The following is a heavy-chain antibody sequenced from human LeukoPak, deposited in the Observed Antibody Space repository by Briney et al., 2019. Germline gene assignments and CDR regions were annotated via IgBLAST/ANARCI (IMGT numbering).Heavy chain of an antibody. Sequence: SETLSLTCTVSGGSISSYYWGWIRQPPGKGLEWIGSRNTYYNPSLKSRVTISVDTSKNQFSLELSSVTAADTAVYYCARAGYGDSDFDYWGQGTLVTVSS. D-gene: IGHD4-17*01. J-gene: IGHJ4*02. CDR3: ARAGYGDSDFDY. CDR2: RNT. CDR1: GGSISSYY. V-gene: IGHV4-38-2*02.